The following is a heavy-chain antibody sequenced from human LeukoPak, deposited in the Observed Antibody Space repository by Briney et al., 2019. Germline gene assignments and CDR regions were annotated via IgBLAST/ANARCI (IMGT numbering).Heavy chain of an antibody. D-gene: IGHD3-22*01. CDR3: ARPKAYYYDSSGYYSDAFDI. CDR1: GYSFTSYW. Sequence: GESLKISRKGSGYSFTSYWIGWVRQMPGKGLEWMGIIYPGDSDTRYSPSFQGQVTISADKSISTAYLQWSSLKASDTAMYYCARPKAYYYDSSGYYSDAFDIWGQGTMVTVSS. V-gene: IGHV5-51*01. CDR2: IYPGDSDT. J-gene: IGHJ3*02.